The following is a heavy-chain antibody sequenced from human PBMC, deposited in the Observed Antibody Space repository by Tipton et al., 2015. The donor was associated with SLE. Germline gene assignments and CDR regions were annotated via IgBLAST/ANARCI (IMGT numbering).Heavy chain of an antibody. V-gene: IGHV3-48*03. CDR1: GFTFSSFE. CDR2: ISNSGSTM. J-gene: IGHJ4*02. D-gene: IGHD1-26*01. Sequence: GSLRLSCAASGFTFSSFEMNWVRQAPGKGLEWVSYISNSGSTMYYADSVKGRFTISRDNAKNSLYLQMNSLRAEDTAVYHCARLLGNWGQGTLVTVSS. CDR3: ARLLGN.